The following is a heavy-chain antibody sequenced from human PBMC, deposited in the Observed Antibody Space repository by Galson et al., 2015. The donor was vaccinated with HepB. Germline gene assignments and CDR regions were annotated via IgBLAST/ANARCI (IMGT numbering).Heavy chain of an antibody. CDR1: GFTFSNYG. V-gene: IGHV3-33*01. CDR2: IWSDGTNK. Sequence: SLRLSCAASGFTFSNYGMQWVRQAPGKGLEWVALIWSDGTNKYYADSVKGRFTISRDNNKNTLYLKVDSLRGEDTAVYYCARDKLVAAAPLDYWGQGTLVTVSS. J-gene: IGHJ4*02. CDR3: ARDKLVAAAPLDY. D-gene: IGHD6-13*01.